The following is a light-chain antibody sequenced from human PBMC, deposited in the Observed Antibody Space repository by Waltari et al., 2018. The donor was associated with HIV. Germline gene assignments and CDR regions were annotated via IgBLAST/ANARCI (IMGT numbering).Light chain of an antibody. CDR1: SSNIGSYH. V-gene: IGLV1-47*01. CDR2: RNN. CDR3: AAWDGSLSGVV. J-gene: IGLJ2*01. Sequence: QSVLTQPPSASGTPGQRVTISCSGSSSNIGSYHVYWYQQLPRTAPKLLIYRNNHRPSGVPDRFSGSKSGTSASLAISGLRSEDEADYYCAAWDGSLSGVVFGGGTKLTVL.